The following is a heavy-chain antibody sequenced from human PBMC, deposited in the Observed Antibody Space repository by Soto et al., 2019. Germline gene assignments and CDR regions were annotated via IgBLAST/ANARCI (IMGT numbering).Heavy chain of an antibody. CDR2: IYYSGST. Sequence: PSETLSLTCTVSGGSISSSSYYWGWVRQPPGKGLEWIGSIYYSGSTYYNPSLKSRVTISVDTSKNQFSLKLSSVTAADTAVYYCASSYGSGSYYLSFLDYWGQGSLVIVSS. J-gene: IGHJ4*02. CDR3: ASSYGSGSYYLSFLDY. D-gene: IGHD3-10*01. CDR1: GGSISSSSYY. V-gene: IGHV4-39*01.